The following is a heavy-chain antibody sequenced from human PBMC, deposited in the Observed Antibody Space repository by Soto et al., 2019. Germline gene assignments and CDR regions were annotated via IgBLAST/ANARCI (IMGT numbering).Heavy chain of an antibody. CDR3: ATLYGDSDDALDI. V-gene: IGHV5-51*01. J-gene: IGHJ3*02. CDR1: GYSFTSYW. D-gene: IGHD4-17*01. CDR2: IYPGDSDT. Sequence: GESLNISCKGSGYSFTSYWFGWVRQMPGKGLEWMGIIYPGDSDTRYSPSFQGQVTISADKSISTAYLQWSSLKASDTAIYYCATLYGDSDDALDIWGQGTMVTVSS.